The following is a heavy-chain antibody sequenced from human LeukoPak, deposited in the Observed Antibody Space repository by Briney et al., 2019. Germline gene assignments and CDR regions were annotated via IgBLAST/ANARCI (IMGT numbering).Heavy chain of an antibody. Sequence: PSETLSLTCTVSGGSISSSSYYWGWIRQPPGKGLEWIGSIYYSGSTYYNPSLKSRVTISVDTSKNQFSLKLSSATAADTAVYYCARHSPPGSYQPLIDYWGQGTLVTVSS. J-gene: IGHJ4*02. D-gene: IGHD1-26*01. CDR1: GGSISSSSYY. CDR2: IYYSGST. CDR3: ARHSPPGSYQPLIDY. V-gene: IGHV4-39*01.